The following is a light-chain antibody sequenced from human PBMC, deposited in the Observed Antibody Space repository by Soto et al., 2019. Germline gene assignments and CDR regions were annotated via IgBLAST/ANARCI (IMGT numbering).Light chain of an antibody. Sequence: EIVLTQSPGTLSLSPGERATLSCRASQSGSSTYLAWYQQKPGQAPRLLIYGASTRATGIPARFSGSGSGTEFTLTISSLQSEDFAVYYCQQYNNWPWTFGQGTKVDI. J-gene: IGKJ1*01. V-gene: IGKV3-15*01. CDR1: QSGSSTY. CDR2: GAS. CDR3: QQYNNWPWT.